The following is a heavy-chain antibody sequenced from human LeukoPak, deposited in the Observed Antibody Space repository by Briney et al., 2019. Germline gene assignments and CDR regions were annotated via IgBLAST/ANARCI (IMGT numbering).Heavy chain of an antibody. D-gene: IGHD5-18*01. CDR2: IDSDGSNT. V-gene: IGHV3-74*01. CDR3: AANSWILGMDV. Sequence: GGSLRLSCAASGFTFSSHWMHWVRQAPGEGPVWVSHIDSDGSNTGYADSVKGRFTSSRDNAKNTLYLEMNSLRGDDTAVYCCAANSWILGMDVWGQGTTVTVSS. J-gene: IGHJ6*02. CDR1: GFTFSSHW.